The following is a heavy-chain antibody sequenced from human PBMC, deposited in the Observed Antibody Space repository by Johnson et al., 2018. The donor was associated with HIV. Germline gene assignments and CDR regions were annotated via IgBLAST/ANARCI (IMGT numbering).Heavy chain of an antibody. J-gene: IGHJ3*02. CDR2: ITVSGGST. CDR1: GFTFGSYV. Sequence: VQLVESGGGVERPGGSLRLSCAGSGFTFGSYVMSWVRQAPGKGLEWVSSITVSGGSTHYADSVKGRFTISRDNSKNTLYLQMNGLRPEDTAVYYCARGPILEWLSADAFDIWGQGTMVTVSS. D-gene: IGHD3-3*01. CDR3: ARGPILEWLSADAFDI. V-gene: IGHV3-23*04.